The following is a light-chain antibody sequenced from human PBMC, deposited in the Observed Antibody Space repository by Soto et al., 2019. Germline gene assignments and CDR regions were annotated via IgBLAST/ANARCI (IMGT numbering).Light chain of an antibody. Sequence: QSALTQPASVSGSPGQSITISCVGTSSDIGDYNYVSWYQQHPGKVPKVIIYDVSNRPSGVSSRFSGTKSGNTASLTVSGLQAEDDADYYCCSYTRSGTLIFGTGTKLTVL. CDR2: DVS. CDR1: SSDIGDYNY. J-gene: IGLJ1*01. V-gene: IGLV2-14*01. CDR3: CSYTRSGTLI.